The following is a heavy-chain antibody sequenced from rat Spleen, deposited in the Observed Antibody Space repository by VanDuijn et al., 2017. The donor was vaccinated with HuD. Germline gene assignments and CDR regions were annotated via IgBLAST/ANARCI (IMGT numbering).Heavy chain of an antibody. CDR2: TSYAGGRT. CDR3: TSYGGYAHY. Sequence: EVQLVESDGGSVQPGRSLKVSCAVSGFTFSDYYMAWVRQAPTKGLEWVATTSYAGGRTYYRNSVKGRFTISRDNAKSTLYLHMTSLRSEDTATYYCTSYGGYAHYWGQGVMVTVSS. V-gene: IGHV5-20*01. CDR1: GFTFSDYY. D-gene: IGHD1-11*01. J-gene: IGHJ2*01.